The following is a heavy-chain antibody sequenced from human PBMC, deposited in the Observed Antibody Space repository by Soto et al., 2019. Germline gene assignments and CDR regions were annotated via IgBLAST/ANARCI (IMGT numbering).Heavy chain of an antibody. D-gene: IGHD3-22*01. V-gene: IGHV3-33*01. Sequence: QVQLVESGGGVVQPGRSLRLSCTASGFTFNGYGMHWVRQAPGKGLEWVTSIWYDGSNEYYADSVKGRFTISRDNSKNILYLQMNSLRAEDTAVYYCARDRDYYDSNWGQGTLVTVSS. CDR1: GFTFNGYG. CDR3: ARDRDYYDSN. CDR2: IWYDGSNE. J-gene: IGHJ4*02.